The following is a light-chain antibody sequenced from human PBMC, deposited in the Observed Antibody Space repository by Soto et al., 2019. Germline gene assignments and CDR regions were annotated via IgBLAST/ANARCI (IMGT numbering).Light chain of an antibody. CDR2: DVS. J-gene: IGLJ1*01. CDR3: CSYAGFYTSV. CDR1: SSDVGGYKF. Sequence: QSALTQPRSVSGSPGQSVIISGTGTSSDVGGYKFVSWYQQHPGKAPKLMIYDVSKRPSGVPDRFSGSKSGNTASLTISGLQAEDEADYYCCSYAGFYTSVFGTGTKLTVL. V-gene: IGLV2-11*01.